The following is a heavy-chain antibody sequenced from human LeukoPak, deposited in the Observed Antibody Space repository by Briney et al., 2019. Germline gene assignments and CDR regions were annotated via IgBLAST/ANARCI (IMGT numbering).Heavy chain of an antibody. CDR3: AKDMYSSGYMYYFDY. J-gene: IGHJ4*02. D-gene: IGHD3-22*01. CDR2: ISGSGGST. CDR1: GFTFSSYA. V-gene: IGHV3-23*01. Sequence: GGSLRLSCAASGFTFSSYAMSWVRQAPGKGLEWVSAISGSGGSTYYADSVKGRFTISRDNSKNTLYLQMNSLRAEDTAVYYCAKDMYSSGYMYYFDYWGQGILVTVSS.